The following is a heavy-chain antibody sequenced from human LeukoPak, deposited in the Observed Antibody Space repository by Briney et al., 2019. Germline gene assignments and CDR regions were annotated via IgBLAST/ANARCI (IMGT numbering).Heavy chain of an antibody. J-gene: IGHJ5*02. D-gene: IGHD2-2*01. Sequence: PGGSLRLSCAASGSTFSSYGMHWVRQAPGKGLEWVAVIWYDGSNKYYADSVKGRFTISRDNSKNTLYLQMNSLRAEDTAVYYCARDRGGRVVPAAIFDPWGQGTLVTVSS. CDR3: ARDRGGRVVPAAIFDP. V-gene: IGHV3-33*01. CDR1: GSTFSSYG. CDR2: IWYDGSNK.